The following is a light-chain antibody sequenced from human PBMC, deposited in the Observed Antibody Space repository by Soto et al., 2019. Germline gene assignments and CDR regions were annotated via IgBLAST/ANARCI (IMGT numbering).Light chain of an antibody. V-gene: IGLV2-14*03. CDR2: EVS. J-gene: IGLJ3*02. CDR1: SSDVGSYNY. CDR3: SSDKSSSTWL. Sequence: QSALTQPASVSGSPGQSITISCTGTSSDVGSYNYVSWYQQHTGQAPKLMIYEVSKRPSGVANRFSGSKSANTASLTISGLQAGDEADYCSSSDKSSSTWLFGGGTKLTVL.